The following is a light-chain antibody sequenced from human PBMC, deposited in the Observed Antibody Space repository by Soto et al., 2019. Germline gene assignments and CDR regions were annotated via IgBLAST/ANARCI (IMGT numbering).Light chain of an antibody. V-gene: IGKV1-39*01. Sequence: IRVTKSASSLSASVGDRVTITCRASQCFXSLFNWYQQKPGKAPKFLXDNASSLQRGGPSRLSGSGSGTDFTLTITTLQPEYFATYYCQQRYSTPSTFGQGTRLEIK. J-gene: IGKJ5*01. CDR1: QCFXSL. CDR3: QQRYSTPST. CDR2: NAS.